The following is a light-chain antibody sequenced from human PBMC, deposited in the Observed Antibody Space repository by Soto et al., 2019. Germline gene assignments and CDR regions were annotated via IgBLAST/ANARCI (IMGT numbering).Light chain of an antibody. CDR2: DVS. CDR1: SSDVGGYNY. Sequence: QSALTQPASVSGSPGQSITISCTGTSSDVGGYNYVSWYQQHPGKAPKLMIYDVSNRPSGVSNRFSGSKSGNTASLTISGLQAEDEADYYCNSYTSRSTPLVFGTGTKLTVL. CDR3: NSYTSRSTPLV. J-gene: IGLJ1*01. V-gene: IGLV2-14*01.